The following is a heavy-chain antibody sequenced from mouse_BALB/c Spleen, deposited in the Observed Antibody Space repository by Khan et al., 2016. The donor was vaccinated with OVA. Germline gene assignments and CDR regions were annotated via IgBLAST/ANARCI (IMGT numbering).Heavy chain of an antibody. CDR2: VSTGGGYT. Sequence: EVELVESGGDLVKPGGSLKLSCAASGFTFSTYGMPWVRQTPDKRLEWVATVSTGGGYTYYPDSVKVRFTFTRDKANNTLYLQMSSLKSEDTAVYNGADLAYDDDGEGVAYWGQGTLVTVSA. V-gene: IGHV5-6*01. D-gene: IGHD2-13*01. J-gene: IGHJ3*01. CDR1: GFTFSTYG. CDR3: ADLAYDDDGEGVAY.